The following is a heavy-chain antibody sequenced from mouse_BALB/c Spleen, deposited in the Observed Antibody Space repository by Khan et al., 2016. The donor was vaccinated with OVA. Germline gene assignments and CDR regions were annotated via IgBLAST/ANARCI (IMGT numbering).Heavy chain of an antibody. J-gene: IGHJ3*01. D-gene: IGHD1-1*01. CDR2: VTTGGSYT. CDR1: GFTFSTYG. V-gene: IGHV5-6*01. CDR3: VRLAYYYDSEGFAY. Sequence: EVQGVESGGDLVKPGGSLKLSCAASGFTFSTYGMSWVRQTPDKRLEWVATVTTGGSYTYYPDSVKGRFTISSDNAKHTLYLQMSSLKSEDNAMFYCVRLAYYYDSEGFAYWGQGTLVTVSA.